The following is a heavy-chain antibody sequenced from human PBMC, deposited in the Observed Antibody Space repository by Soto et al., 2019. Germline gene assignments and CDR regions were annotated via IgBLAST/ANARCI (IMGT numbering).Heavy chain of an antibody. CDR2: IWFDGSTK. J-gene: IGHJ4*02. V-gene: IGHV3-33*01. Sequence: QVQLVESGGGVVQPGRSLRLSCAVSGFTFSDYGMFWVRQAPGKGLEWVAMIWFDGSTKHYADSVKGRFTISRDNSKNTLYLQMNSLRAEDTAVYYCARVGVDDYLNYFDSRGQGTQVTVSS. D-gene: IGHD4-17*01. CDR3: ARVGVDDYLNYFDS. CDR1: GFTFSDYG.